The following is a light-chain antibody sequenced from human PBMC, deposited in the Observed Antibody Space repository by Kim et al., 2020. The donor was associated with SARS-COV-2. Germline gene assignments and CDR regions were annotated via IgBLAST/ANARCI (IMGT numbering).Light chain of an antibody. CDR3: QVWDSSSDHRVV. V-gene: IGLV3-21*04. CDR1: SIGSKS. J-gene: IGLJ2*01. CDR2: YDS. Sequence: SYELTQPPSVSVAPGKTARITWGGNSIGSKSVHWYQQKPGQAPVLVIYYDSDRPSGIPERFSGSNSGNTATLTISRVEAGDEADYYCQVWDSSSDHRVVFGGGTQLTVL.